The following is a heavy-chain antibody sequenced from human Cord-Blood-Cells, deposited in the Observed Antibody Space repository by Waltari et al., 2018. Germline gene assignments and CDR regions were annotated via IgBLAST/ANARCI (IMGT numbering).Heavy chain of an antibody. D-gene: IGHD5-18*01. CDR2: IYYSGSN. J-gene: IGHJ3*02. V-gene: IGHV4-59*01. CDR3: AGDGIQLWDAFDI. Sequence: QVQLQESGPGLVKPSETLSLTCTVSGGSISSYYWSWIRQPPGKGLEWIGYIYYSGSNNYNPALKSRVTISVDTSKNQFSLKLSSVTAADTAVYYCAGDGIQLWDAFDIWGQGTMVTVSS. CDR1: GGSISSYY.